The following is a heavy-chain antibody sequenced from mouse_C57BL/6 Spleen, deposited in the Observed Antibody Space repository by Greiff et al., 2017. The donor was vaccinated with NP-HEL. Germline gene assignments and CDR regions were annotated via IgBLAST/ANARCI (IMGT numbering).Heavy chain of an antibody. CDR3: TSLGYYAIPYYAMDY. D-gene: IGHD1-1*02. CDR2: IRNKANNHAS. V-gene: IGHV6-6*01. J-gene: IGHJ4*01. CDR1: GFTFSDAW. Sequence: EVQLEESGGGLVQPGGSMKLSCAASGFTFSDAWMDWVRQSPEKGLEWVAEIRNKANNHASYFAVSVKGRFPISRDESKSSVYLRMNNLRAEGTGIYHCTSLGYYAIPYYAMDYWGQGTSVTVSS.